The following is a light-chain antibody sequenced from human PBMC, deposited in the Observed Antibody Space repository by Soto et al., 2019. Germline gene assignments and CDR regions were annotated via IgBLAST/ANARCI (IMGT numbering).Light chain of an antibody. Sequence: DIQMTQSPSSLSASVGDRVTITCRASQDIGSHLAWYQQKPEKAPKSLIYKASTLESGVPSRFSGSGSGTEFTLTISSLQADDFATYYCQQYNDLSTFGGGTKVDIK. CDR3: QQYNDLST. V-gene: IGKV1D-16*01. CDR2: KAS. J-gene: IGKJ4*01. CDR1: QDIGSH.